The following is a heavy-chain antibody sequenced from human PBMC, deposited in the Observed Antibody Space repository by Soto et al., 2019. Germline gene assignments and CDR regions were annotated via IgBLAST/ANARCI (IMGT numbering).Heavy chain of an antibody. J-gene: IGHJ5*02. CDR1: GGSVSSGSYS. D-gene: IGHD3-22*01. CDR2: IFSSGTT. Sequence: SETLSLTCTVSGGSVSSGSYSWSWIRQPPGKGLEHIGYIFSSGTTYYNPSVKGRVTISVDTSKNQFSLKMSSVTAADTAVYYCARDSSGYYWFDPWGQGTLVTVSS. CDR3: ARDSSGYYWFDP. V-gene: IGHV4-61*01.